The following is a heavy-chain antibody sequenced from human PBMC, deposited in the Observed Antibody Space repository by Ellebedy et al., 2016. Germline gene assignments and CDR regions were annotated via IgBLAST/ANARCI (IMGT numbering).Heavy chain of an antibody. D-gene: IGHD3-16*01. CDR3: ARGPHGGKDFIYGMDV. Sequence: GESLKISXSASGFTFSSYAMSWVRQAPEKGLEWVSGISASGGSTYHADSVKGRFSITRDNSKSTLYLQMISLRGDDTAIYFCARGPHGGKDFIYGMDVWGQGTKVTVSS. CDR2: ISASGGST. J-gene: IGHJ6*02. CDR1: GFTFSSYA. V-gene: IGHV3-23*01.